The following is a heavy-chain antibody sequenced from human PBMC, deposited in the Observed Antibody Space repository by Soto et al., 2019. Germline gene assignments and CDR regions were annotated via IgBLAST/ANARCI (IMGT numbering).Heavy chain of an antibody. Sequence: PSETLSLTCTVSGGSISSYYWSWIRQPPGKGLEWIGYIHYTGSTNYNPSLKSRVTISVDTSKNQFSLKLNSVTAADTAVYYCASRHSSPYFDYWGQGTLVTVSS. V-gene: IGHV4-59*08. D-gene: IGHD6-13*01. CDR3: ASRHSSPYFDY. CDR2: IHYTGST. J-gene: IGHJ4*02. CDR1: GGSISSYY.